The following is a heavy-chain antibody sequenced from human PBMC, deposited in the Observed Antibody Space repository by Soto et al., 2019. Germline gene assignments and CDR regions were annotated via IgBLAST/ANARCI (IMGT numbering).Heavy chain of an antibody. CDR1: GYSFTSFL. J-gene: IGHJ3*02. V-gene: IGHV5-10-1*01. Sequence: GESLKIYFKGSGYSFTSFLINWVRQMPVKGPEWMGRIHPSDSDTDYSPSFQGHVTISADNSISTAYLQWSSLKASDTAMYYCARLSAFDILGQGTMVTV. CDR3: ARLSAFDI. CDR2: IHPSDSDT.